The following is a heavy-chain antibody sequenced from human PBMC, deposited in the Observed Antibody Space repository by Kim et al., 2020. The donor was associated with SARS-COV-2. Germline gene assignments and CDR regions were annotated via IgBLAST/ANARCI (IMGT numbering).Heavy chain of an antibody. V-gene: IGHV4-59*11. CDR2: IDYSGST. CDR3: ARDPPGHDYSFDL. Sequence: SETLSLTCIVSGGSISNHYWSWIRQPPGKGLEWIGYIDYSGSTNSNPSLKSRVTISVDTSKNQFSLKLSSVTAADTAVYYCARDPPGHDYSFDLWGQGTMVTVSS. J-gene: IGHJ3*01. CDR1: GGSISNHY. D-gene: IGHD5-12*01.